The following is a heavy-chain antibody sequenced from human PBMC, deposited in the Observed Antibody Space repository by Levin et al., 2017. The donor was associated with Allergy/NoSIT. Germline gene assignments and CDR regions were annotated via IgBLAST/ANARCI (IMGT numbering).Heavy chain of an antibody. V-gene: IGHV3-30*03. D-gene: IGHD3-16*01. Sequence: GESLKISCTASGLTFTDYGVHWVRQAPDKGLEWVAIIPSDGSHKYYADSVRGRFTISRDNSRNTLYLQMNSLRVEDTAVYFCAALGSFEDWGLGTLVTVSS. CDR3: AALGSFED. CDR1: GLTFTDYG. J-gene: IGHJ4*02. CDR2: IPSDGSHK.